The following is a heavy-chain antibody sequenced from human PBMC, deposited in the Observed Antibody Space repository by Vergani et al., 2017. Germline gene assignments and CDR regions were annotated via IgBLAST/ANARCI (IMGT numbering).Heavy chain of an antibody. CDR2: IYPGDSDT. D-gene: IGHD3-3*01. J-gene: IGHJ3*02. CDR3: ARRVNYDFWSDAFDI. CDR1: GYSFTNYW. Sequence: EVQLVQSGAEVKKSGESLRIFCKGSGYSFTNYWIGWVRQMPGKGLEWMGVIYPGDSDTRYGPSFQGQVTISADKSISTAYLQWNSLKASDTAMYYCARRVNYDFWSDAFDIWGQGTMVTVSS. V-gene: IGHV5-51*01.